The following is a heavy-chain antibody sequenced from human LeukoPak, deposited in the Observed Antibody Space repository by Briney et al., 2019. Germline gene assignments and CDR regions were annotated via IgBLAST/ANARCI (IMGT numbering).Heavy chain of an antibody. CDR3: ARGALLWFGAKMEYYFDY. Sequence: GSLRLSCAASGFAFNYAWVSWARQAPGKGLEWIGFSYYNGNTNYNPSLKSRVTISVDMSKNQFSLSLRSVTAADTAVYYCARGALLWFGAKMEYYFDYWGQGTPLTVSS. D-gene: IGHD3-10*01. CDR2: SYYNGNT. V-gene: IGHV4-59*01. J-gene: IGHJ4*02. CDR1: GFAFNYAW.